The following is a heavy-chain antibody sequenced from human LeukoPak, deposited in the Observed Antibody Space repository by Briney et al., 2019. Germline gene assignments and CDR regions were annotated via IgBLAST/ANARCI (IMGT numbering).Heavy chain of an antibody. D-gene: IGHD3-10*01. Sequence: TGGSLRLSCAASGLTFSSYEMNWVRQAPGKGLEWVSYISSRGSTIYYADSVKGRFTISRDNAKNSLYLQMNSLRAEDTAVYYCASRDRTYYYGSGRVKDYFDYWGQGTLVTVSS. V-gene: IGHV3-48*03. J-gene: IGHJ4*02. CDR1: GLTFSSYE. CDR3: ASRDRTYYYGSGRVKDYFDY. CDR2: ISSRGSTI.